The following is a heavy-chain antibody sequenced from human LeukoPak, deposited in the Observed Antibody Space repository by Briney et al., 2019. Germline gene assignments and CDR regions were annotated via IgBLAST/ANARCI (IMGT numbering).Heavy chain of an antibody. D-gene: IGHD1-14*01. CDR2: ISWNSGSI. V-gene: IGHV3-9*01. CDR1: GFTFDDYA. Sequence: GGSLRLSCAASGFTFDDYAMHWVRQAPGKGLEWVSGISWNSGSIGYADSVKGRFTISRGNSNNTLYLQLNNVRTEDTATYFCAKEQYPGYFDFWGQGTLVTVSA. CDR3: AKEQYPGYFDF. J-gene: IGHJ4*02.